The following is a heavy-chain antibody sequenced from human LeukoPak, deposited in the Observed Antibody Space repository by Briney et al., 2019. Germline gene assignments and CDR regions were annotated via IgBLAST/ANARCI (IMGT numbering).Heavy chain of an antibody. CDR3: ARDRTLLWFGELPDY. D-gene: IGHD3-10*01. Sequence: GGSLRLSCAASGFTFSSYSMNWVRQAPGKGLVWVSRINSDGSSTSYADSVKGRFTISRDNAKNTLYLQMNSLRAEDTAVYYCARDRTLLWFGELPDYWGQGTLVTASS. V-gene: IGHV3-74*01. CDR2: INSDGSST. CDR1: GFTFSSYS. J-gene: IGHJ4*02.